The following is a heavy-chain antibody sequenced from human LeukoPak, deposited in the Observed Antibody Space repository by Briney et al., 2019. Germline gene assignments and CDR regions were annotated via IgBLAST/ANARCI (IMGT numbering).Heavy chain of an antibody. Sequence: ASETLSLTCSVYGGSSSGYYWSWIRQPPGKGLEWIGEINHSGSTNYNPSLKSRVTISVDTSKNQFSLKLSSVTAADTAVYYCARGPTVWEVEGYYYYMDVWGKGTTVTVSS. CDR2: INHSGST. D-gene: IGHD4-11*01. J-gene: IGHJ6*03. CDR3: ARGPTVWEVEGYYYYMDV. CDR1: GGSSSGYY. V-gene: IGHV4-34*01.